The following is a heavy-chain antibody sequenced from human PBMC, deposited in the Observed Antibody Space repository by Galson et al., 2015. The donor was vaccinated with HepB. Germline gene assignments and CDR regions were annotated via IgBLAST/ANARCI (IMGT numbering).Heavy chain of an antibody. V-gene: IGHV3-7*03. Sequence: SLRLSCAASGFTFSSYWMTWGRQAPGEGLQWVATIKPDGSEKYYVDSVKGRFTISRDNAENSLYLQMNSLRAEDTAVYYCARERGGYSGGWYFYSDYWGQGTLVTVSS. J-gene: IGHJ4*02. CDR1: GFTFSSYW. CDR2: IKPDGSEK. CDR3: ARERGGYSGGWYFYSDY. D-gene: IGHD6-19*01.